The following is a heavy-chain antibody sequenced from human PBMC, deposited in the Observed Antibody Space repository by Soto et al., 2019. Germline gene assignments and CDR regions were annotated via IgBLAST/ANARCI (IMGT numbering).Heavy chain of an antibody. CDR3: ARDVIPRYDFWSGYYNTVGSDV. V-gene: IGHV4-59*01. Sequence: SETLSLTCTVSGGSISSYYWSWIRQPPGKGLEWIGYIYYSGSTNYNPSLKSRVTISVDTSKNQFSLKLSSVTAADTAVYYCARDVIPRYDFWSGYYNTVGSDVWGKGTTVTVSS. CDR1: GGSISSYY. CDR2: IYYSGST. J-gene: IGHJ6*04. D-gene: IGHD3-3*01.